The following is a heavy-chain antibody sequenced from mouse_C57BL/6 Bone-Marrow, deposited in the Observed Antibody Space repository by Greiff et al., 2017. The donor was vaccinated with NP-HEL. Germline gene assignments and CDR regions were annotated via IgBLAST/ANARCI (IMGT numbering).Heavy chain of an antibody. CDR3: ARPLYYYGCSCWYVDV. D-gene: IGHD1-1*01. CDR1: GYAFSSSW. J-gene: IGHJ1*03. CDR2: IYPGDGDT. Sequence: VQLQQSGPELVKPGASVKISCKASGYAFSSSWMNWVKQRPGKGLEWIGRIYPGDGDTNYNGKFKGKATLTADKSSSTAYMQLSSLTSEDSAVYVCARPLYYYGCSCWYVDVWGTGTTVTVSA. V-gene: IGHV1-82*01.